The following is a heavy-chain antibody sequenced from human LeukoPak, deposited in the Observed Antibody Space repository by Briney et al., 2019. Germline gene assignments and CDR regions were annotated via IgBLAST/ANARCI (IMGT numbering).Heavy chain of an antibody. D-gene: IGHD3-10*01. V-gene: IGHV4-59*08. CDR1: GASISSYY. CDR2: ISYSGST. Sequence: SSETLSLTCTLSGASISSYYWSWIRQPPGKGLEWIGYISYSGSTNYNPSLKSRVTISADTSKNQDSLTLSSVTAADTAVYYCARHPELYFFDYWGQGTLVTVSS. CDR3: ARHPELYFFDY. J-gene: IGHJ4*02.